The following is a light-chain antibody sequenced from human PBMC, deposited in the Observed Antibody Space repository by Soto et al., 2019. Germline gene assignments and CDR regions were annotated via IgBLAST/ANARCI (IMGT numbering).Light chain of an antibody. CDR2: VSS. V-gene: IGKV1-39*01. Sequence: DIHMTQSPSSLSASVGDRVTITCRASQNIGTYLHWYQQKPGTAPKLLIYVSSSLQSGVPSRFSGSVTGTDFTLTISSLQPEDFAVYFCQQSDSFPLSFGQGTRLEI. J-gene: IGKJ2*01. CDR3: QQSDSFPLS. CDR1: QNIGTY.